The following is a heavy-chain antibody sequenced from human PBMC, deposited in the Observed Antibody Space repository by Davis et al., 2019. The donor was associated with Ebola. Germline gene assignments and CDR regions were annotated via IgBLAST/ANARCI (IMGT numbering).Heavy chain of an antibody. V-gene: IGHV4-34*01. CDR3: ARQGAYYDFWSGYHGPDY. CDR2: INHSGST. Sequence: SETLSLTCAVYGGSFSGYYWSWIRQPPGKGLEWIGEINHSGSTNYNPSLKSRVTISVDTSKNQFSLKLSSVTAADTAVYYCARQGAYYDFWSGYHGPDYWGQGTLVTVSS. J-gene: IGHJ4*02. CDR1: GGSFSGYY. D-gene: IGHD3-3*01.